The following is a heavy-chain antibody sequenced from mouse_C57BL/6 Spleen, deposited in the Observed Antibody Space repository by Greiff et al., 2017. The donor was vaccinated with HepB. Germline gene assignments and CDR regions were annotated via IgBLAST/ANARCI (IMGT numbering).Heavy chain of an antibody. CDR2: IRLKSDNYAT. Sequence: EVQGVESGGGLVQPGGSMKLSCVASGFTFSNYWMNWVRQSPEKGLEWVAQIRLKSDNYATHYAESVKGRFTISRDDSKSSVYLQMNNLRAEDTGIYYCTVPDGYYDYFDYWGQGTTLTVSS. D-gene: IGHD2-3*01. J-gene: IGHJ2*01. V-gene: IGHV6-3*01. CDR3: TVPDGYYDYFDY. CDR1: GFTFSNYW.